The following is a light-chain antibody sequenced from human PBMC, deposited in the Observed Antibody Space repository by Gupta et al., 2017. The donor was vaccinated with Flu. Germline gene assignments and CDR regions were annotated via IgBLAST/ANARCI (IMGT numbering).Light chain of an antibody. CDR1: SSDVGDYDY. V-gene: IGLV2-11*01. Sequence: QSALTQPRSVFGSPGQSVSISCTGTSSDVGDYDYVSWFQQHPGKAPKLLIYVVTKRSSGVPARFSGSKSGNTASLTISGLQADDEADYHCCSFAGSYTLVFGGGTKLTVL. CDR3: CSFAGSYTLV. CDR2: VVT. J-gene: IGLJ2*01.